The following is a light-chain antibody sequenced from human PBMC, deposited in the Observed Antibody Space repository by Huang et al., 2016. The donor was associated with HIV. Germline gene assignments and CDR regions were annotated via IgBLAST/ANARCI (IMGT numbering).Light chain of an antibody. V-gene: IGKV1-39*01. Sequence: DIQMTQSPSSLSASVGDRVTITCRASQSISTYLNWYQQKPGRAPKLLIHSASSLQSGVPARFSGSGSGTDFTLTISRLQPEDFATYFCQQSYTTLGTFGRGTNLEIK. CDR1: QSISTY. CDR3: QQSYTTLGT. J-gene: IGKJ2*01. CDR2: SAS.